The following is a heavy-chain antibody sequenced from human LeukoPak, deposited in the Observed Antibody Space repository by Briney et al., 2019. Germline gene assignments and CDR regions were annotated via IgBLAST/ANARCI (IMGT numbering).Heavy chain of an antibody. CDR1: GFTFSSYA. V-gene: IGHV3-23*01. CDR3: AKGVGYYGSETYYFDY. CDR2: ISGSGGNT. J-gene: IGHJ4*02. D-gene: IGHD3-10*01. Sequence: GGSLRPSCAASGFTFSSYAMSWVRQAPGKGLEWVSAISGSGGNTYYADSVKGRFTISRDNSKNTLYLQMNSLRAEDTAVYYCAKGVGYYGSETYYFDYWGQGTLVTVSS.